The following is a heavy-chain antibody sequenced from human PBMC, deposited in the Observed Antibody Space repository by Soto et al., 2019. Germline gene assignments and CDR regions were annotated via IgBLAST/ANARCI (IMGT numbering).Heavy chain of an antibody. CDR1: GFIFDDYA. D-gene: IGHD6-13*01. V-gene: IGHV3-9*01. J-gene: IGHJ4*02. Sequence: GGSLRLSCASSGFIFDDYAMHWVRQAPGEGLEWVASISWNSVGIGYADSVKGRFTISRDSAKKSLYLQMNSLRVEDTALYYCSGGRSWYGGDYWGQGTPATVSS. CDR2: ISWNSVGI. CDR3: SGGRSWYGGDY.